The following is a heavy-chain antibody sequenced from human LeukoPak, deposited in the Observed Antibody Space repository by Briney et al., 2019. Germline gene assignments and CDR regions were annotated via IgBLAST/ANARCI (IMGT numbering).Heavy chain of an antibody. D-gene: IGHD6-6*01. V-gene: IGHV3-23*01. CDR2: ISGDGVSP. CDR3: ARDRWEYSSSSSFDY. CDR1: GFTFNNYA. Sequence: GGSLRLSCSASGFTFNNYALTWVRQTPGKGLECVSAISGDGVSPYYADSVRGRFTISRDNSKNTLYLQMNSLRAEDTAVYYCARDRWEYSSSSSFDYWGQGTLVTVSS. J-gene: IGHJ4*02.